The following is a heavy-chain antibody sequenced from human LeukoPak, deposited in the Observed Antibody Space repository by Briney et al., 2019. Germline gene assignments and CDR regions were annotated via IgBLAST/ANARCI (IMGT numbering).Heavy chain of an antibody. V-gene: IGHV3-33*01. CDR1: GFTFNRFG. CDR2: IWHDGYDK. CDR3: ARGGAAPADTPIDY. J-gene: IGHJ4*02. D-gene: IGHD5-18*01. Sequence: GGSLRLSCAASGFTFNRFGMHWVRQAPGKGLDWVAVIWHDGYDKYYADSVKGRFTISRDNAKNSLYLQMNSLRAEDTAVYYCARGGAAPADTPIDYWGQGTLVTVSS.